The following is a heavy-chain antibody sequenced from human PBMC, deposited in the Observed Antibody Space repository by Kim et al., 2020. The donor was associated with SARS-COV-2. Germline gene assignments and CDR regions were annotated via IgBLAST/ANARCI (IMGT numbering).Heavy chain of an antibody. J-gene: IGHJ6*01. CDR3: ARVGYDDVWWSSRDYYYY. CDR2: ISSSSNK. D-gene: IGHD3-16*01. Sequence: GGSLRLSCAASGFTFSDSYMSWIRQAPGKGLEWVSYISSSSNKKHADYAQGRFIIFTKNATNSPFLQIKSLRVPDTAVYYCARVGYDDVWWSSRDYYYY. CDR1: GFTFSDSY. V-gene: IGHV3-11*05.